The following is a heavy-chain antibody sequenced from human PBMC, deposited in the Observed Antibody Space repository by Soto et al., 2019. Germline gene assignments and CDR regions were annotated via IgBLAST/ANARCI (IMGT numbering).Heavy chain of an antibody. CDR1: GGSISSNKW. CDR3: ARGLSHRLRFLEWLLFPFDY. D-gene: IGHD3-3*01. V-gene: IGHV4-4*02. Sequence: PSETLSLTCAVYGGSISSNKWWSWVRQPPGKGLEWIGEIYHSGSTNYNPSLKSRVTISVDASKNQFSLKLSSVTAADTAVYYCARGLSHRLRFLEWLLFPFDYWGQGTLVTVSS. J-gene: IGHJ4*02. CDR2: IYHSGST.